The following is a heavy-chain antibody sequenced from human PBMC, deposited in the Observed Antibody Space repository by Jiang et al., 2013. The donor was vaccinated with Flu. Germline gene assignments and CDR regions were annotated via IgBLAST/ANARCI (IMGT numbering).Heavy chain of an antibody. D-gene: IGHD1-1*01. Sequence: GPGLVKPSETLSLTCTVSGGSISSSDYYWGWIRQPPGKGLEWIGNIYYSGSTYYNPSLKSRVTISVDTSKNQFSLKLTSVTAADTGIYYCARHVTTYYWFDPWGQGTLVTVSS. CDR1: GGSISSSDYY. CDR2: IYYSGST. V-gene: IGHV4-39*01. CDR3: ARHVTTYYWFDP. J-gene: IGHJ5*02.